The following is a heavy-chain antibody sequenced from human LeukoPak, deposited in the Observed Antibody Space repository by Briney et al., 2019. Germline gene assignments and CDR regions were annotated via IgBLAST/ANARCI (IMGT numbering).Heavy chain of an antibody. J-gene: IGHJ4*02. CDR2: ILHSGST. CDR3: ARTRDFWSGYFDY. CDR1: GVSNTSDTYC. Sequence: PSQTLSLTCAVSGVSNTSDTYCWSWIRQPPGKGLEWIGYILHSGSTYYNPSLKSRVTISIDTSKSQFSLKLSSVTAADTAVYYCARTRDFWSGYFDYWGQGTLVTVSS. D-gene: IGHD3-3*01. V-gene: IGHV4-30-2*01.